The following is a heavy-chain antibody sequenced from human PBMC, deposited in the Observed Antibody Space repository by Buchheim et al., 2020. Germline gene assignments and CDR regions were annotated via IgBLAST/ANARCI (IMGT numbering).Heavy chain of an antibody. D-gene: IGHD3-22*01. CDR3: ARDMYYYDSSGYFSYYFDY. Sequence: EVQLVESGGGLVKPGGSLRLSCAASGFTFSSYSMNWVRQAPGKGLEWVSSISSISSYIYYANSVKGRFTISRDNAKNSRYLQMNSLRAEDTAVYYCARDMYYYDSSGYFSYYFDYWGQGTL. J-gene: IGHJ4*02. V-gene: IGHV3-21*01. CDR1: GFTFSSYS. CDR2: ISSISSYI.